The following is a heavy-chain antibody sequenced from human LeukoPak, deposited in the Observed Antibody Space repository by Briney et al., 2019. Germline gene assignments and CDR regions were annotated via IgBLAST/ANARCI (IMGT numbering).Heavy chain of an antibody. V-gene: IGHV4-39*07. CDR3: ARAFVRGVSSYYFYMDV. J-gene: IGHJ6*03. CDR1: GGSISSSTSY. CDR2: IYYSGST. D-gene: IGHD3-10*01. Sequence: NPSETLSLTCTVSGGSISSSTSYWGWIRQPPGRGLEWLGSIYYSGSTYYNPSLKSRVTISVDTSKNQFSLELTSVTAADTAVYYCARAFVRGVSSYYFYMDVWGKGATVTISS.